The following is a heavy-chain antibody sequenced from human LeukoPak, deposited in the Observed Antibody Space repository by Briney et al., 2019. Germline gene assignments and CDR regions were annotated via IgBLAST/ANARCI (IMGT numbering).Heavy chain of an antibody. V-gene: IGHV3-23*01. CDR1: GFTFSSYA. CDR2: ISGSATGT. Sequence: PGGSLRLSCAASGFTFSSYAMSWVRQAPGKGLEWVSGISGSATGTYYADSVKGRFTISRDNSKNTLYLQMNSLRAEDTAVYYCAKCTRLDWLPIDYWGQGTLVTVSS. CDR3: AKCTRLDWLPIDY. D-gene: IGHD3-9*01. J-gene: IGHJ4*02.